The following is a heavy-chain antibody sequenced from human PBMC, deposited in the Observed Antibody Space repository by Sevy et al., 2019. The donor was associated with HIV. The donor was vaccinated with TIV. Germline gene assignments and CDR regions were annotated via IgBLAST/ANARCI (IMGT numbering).Heavy chain of an antibody. CDR3: ARDLVSGDAFDI. CDR1: GFTVSSNY. Sequence: GGSLRLSCAASGFTVSSNYMSWVRQAPGKGLEWVSVIYSGGSTYYADSVKGRFTISRDNSENTLYLQMNSLRAEDTAVYYCARDLVSGDAFDIWGQGTMVTVSS. V-gene: IGHV3-53*01. CDR2: IYSGGST. D-gene: IGHD1-26*01. J-gene: IGHJ3*02.